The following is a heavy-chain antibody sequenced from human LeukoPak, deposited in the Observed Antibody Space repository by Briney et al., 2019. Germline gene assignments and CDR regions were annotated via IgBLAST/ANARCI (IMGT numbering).Heavy chain of an antibody. V-gene: IGHV1-2*02. CDR2: INPNSGGT. CDR1: GYTFTGYY. J-gene: IGHJ4*02. Sequence: ASVKVSCKASGYTFTGYYMHWVRQAPGQGLEWMGWINPNSGGTNYAQKFQGRVTMTRDTSISTAYMELSRLRSDDTAVYYCARGKLQLWTPPRYYFDYWGQGTLVTVSS. CDR3: ARGKLQLWTPPRYYFDY. D-gene: IGHD5-18*01.